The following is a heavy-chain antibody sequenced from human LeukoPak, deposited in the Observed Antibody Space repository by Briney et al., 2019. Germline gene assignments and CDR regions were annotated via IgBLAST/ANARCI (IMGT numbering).Heavy chain of an antibody. Sequence: SETLSLTCTVSGYSISSGYYWGWIRQPPGKGLEWIGSIYHSGSTYYNPFLKSRVTISVDTSKNQFSLKLSSVTAADTAVYYCAREKPQNYYDSSGYYWVYWGQGTLVTVSS. CDR3: AREKPQNYYDSSGYYWVY. V-gene: IGHV4-38-2*02. J-gene: IGHJ4*02. D-gene: IGHD3-22*01. CDR1: GYSISSGYY. CDR2: IYHSGST.